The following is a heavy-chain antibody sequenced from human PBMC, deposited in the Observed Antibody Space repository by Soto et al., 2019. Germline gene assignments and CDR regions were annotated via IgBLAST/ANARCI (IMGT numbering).Heavy chain of an antibody. V-gene: IGHV4-59*02. J-gene: IGHJ4*02. CDR2: IYYSGST. D-gene: IGHD3-16*01. CDR3: ASYDLGDFDY. Sequence: SETLSLTCTVSGGSVSSYYWSWIRQPPGKGLEWIGYIYYSGSTNYNPSLKSRVTISVDTSKNQFSLKLSSVTAADTAVYYCASYDLGDFDYWGQGTLVTVSS. CDR1: GGSVSSYY.